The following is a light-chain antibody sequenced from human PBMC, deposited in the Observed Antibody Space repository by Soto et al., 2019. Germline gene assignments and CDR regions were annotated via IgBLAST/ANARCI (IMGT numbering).Light chain of an antibody. Sequence: QSALTQPPSASGSPGQSVTISCTGTSSDVGAYNYVSWYQQHPGKAPKLMIYGVNKRPSGVPDRFSGSKSGNTASLTVSGLQAEDEADYYCSSYVGKNNLVFGGGTKVTVL. CDR2: GVN. V-gene: IGLV2-8*01. CDR1: SSDVGAYNY. J-gene: IGLJ2*01. CDR3: SSYVGKNNLV.